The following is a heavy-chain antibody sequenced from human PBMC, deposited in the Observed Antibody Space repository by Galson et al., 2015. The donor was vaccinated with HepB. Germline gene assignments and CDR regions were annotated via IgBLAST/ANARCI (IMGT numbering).Heavy chain of an antibody. CDR1: GFTFSSYA. Sequence: SLRLSCAASGFTFSSYAMSWVRQAPGKGLEWVSAISGSGGSTYYADSVKGRFTISRDNSKNTLYLQMNSLRAEDTAVYYCAKGLEPYDSSGYYDYWGQGTLVTVSS. CDR2: ISGSGGST. D-gene: IGHD3-22*01. V-gene: IGHV3-23*01. CDR3: AKGLEPYDSSGYYDY. J-gene: IGHJ4*02.